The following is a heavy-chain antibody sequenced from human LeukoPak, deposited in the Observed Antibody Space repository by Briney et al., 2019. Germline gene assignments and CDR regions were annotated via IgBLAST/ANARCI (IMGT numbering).Heavy chain of an antibody. CDR3: ARGAKWAYYFDY. CDR1: GFSFSDSW. Sequence: GGSLRLSCAASGFSFSDSWMYWVRQSPGRGLEWVSRINGDESSTNYADSVKGRFTISRDNAKDTLYLHMNSLTAEDTAVYYCARGAKWAYYFDYWGQGTLVTVSS. D-gene: IGHD1-26*01. CDR2: INGDESST. V-gene: IGHV3-74*01. J-gene: IGHJ4*02.